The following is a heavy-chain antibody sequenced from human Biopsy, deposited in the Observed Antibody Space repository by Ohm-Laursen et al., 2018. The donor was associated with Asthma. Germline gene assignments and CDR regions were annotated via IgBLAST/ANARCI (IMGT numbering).Heavy chain of an antibody. CDR2: IHYSGST. CDR3: ARASVAASSNWFDP. V-gene: IGHV4-30-4*01. D-gene: IGHD6-19*01. J-gene: IGHJ5*02. CDR1: GASIKTDDHY. Sequence: SETLSLTCTVSGASIKTDDHYWSWLRQPPGKGLEWFGFIHYSGSTSYNPSLKGGVTISVDTSKNLFSLKLSSVTAADTAVYYCARASVAASSNWFDPWGQGTLVTVSS.